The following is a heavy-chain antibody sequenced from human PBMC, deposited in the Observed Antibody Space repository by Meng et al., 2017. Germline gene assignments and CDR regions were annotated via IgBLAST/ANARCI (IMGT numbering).Heavy chain of an antibody. D-gene: IGHD3-22*01. CDR2: IYSGGST. J-gene: IGHJ4*02. CDR1: GFTFSSYS. Sequence: GESLKISCAASGFTFSSYSMNWVRQAPGKGLEWVSVIYSGGSTYYADSVKGRFTISRDNSKNTLYLQMNSLRAEDTAVYYCARGGSSGYYPSPRYWGQGTLVTVSS. CDR3: ARGGSSGYYPSPRY. V-gene: IGHV3-53*01.